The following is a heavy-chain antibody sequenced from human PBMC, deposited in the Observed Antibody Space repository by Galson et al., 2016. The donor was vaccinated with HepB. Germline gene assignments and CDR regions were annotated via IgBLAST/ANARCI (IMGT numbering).Heavy chain of an antibody. CDR2: INYSGST. D-gene: IGHD3-16*01. J-gene: IGHJ6*02. Sequence: LRLSCAASGFIFSDYYMNWIRQAPGKGLEWMGSINYSGSTYYNPSLKSRLTMSQDTSKNQLYMKLYSVTAADTALYYCARLGGAYTRGGMDVWGQGITVTVSS. V-gene: IGHV4-34*10. CDR1: GFIFSDYY. CDR3: ARLGGAYTRGGMDV.